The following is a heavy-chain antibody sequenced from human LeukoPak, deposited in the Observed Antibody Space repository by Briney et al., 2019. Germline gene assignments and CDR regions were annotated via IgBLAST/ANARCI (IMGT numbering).Heavy chain of an antibody. CDR2: IRSKTYRGTT. CDR1: GFTFGDHA. J-gene: IGHJ6*02. V-gene: IGHV3-49*04. D-gene: IGHD5-18*01. CDR3: SRRPIQLWLHHGMDV. Sequence: GGSLRLSCTASGFTFGDHAMSWVRQAPGKGLEWVGFIRSKTYRGTTEYAASVKGRFTISRDDSKSMAYLQMNSLEAEDTGVYYCSRRPIQLWLHHGMDVWGQGTTVTVSS.